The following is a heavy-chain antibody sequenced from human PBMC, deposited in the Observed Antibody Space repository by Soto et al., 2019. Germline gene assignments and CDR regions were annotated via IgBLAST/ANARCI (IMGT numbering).Heavy chain of an antibody. D-gene: IGHD5-18*01. Sequence: SVKVSCKASGGTFSSYAISWVRQAPGQGLEWMGGIIPIFGTANYAQKFQGRVTITADESTSTAYMELSSLRSEDTAVYYCARAPTEYSYWGYWGQGTLVTVSS. V-gene: IGHV1-69*13. J-gene: IGHJ4*02. CDR3: ARAPTEYSYWGY. CDR1: GGTFSSYA. CDR2: IIPIFGTA.